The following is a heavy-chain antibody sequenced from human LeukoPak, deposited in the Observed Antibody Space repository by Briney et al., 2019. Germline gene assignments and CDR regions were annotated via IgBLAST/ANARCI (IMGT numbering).Heavy chain of an antibody. CDR3: ARGEYSSSSSYYYYYYMDV. D-gene: IGHD6-6*01. V-gene: IGHV3-74*01. CDR1: GFTFSSYW. Sequence: GGSLRLSCAASGFTFSSYWMHWVRQAPGKGLVWVSRINTDGSSTSYADSVKGRFTISRDNAKNTLYLQMNSLRAEDTAVYYCARGEYSSSSSYYYYYYMDVWGKGTTVTVSS. J-gene: IGHJ6*03. CDR2: INTDGSST.